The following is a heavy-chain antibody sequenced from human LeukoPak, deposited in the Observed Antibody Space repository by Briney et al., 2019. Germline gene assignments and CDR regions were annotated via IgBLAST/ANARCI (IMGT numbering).Heavy chain of an antibody. CDR2: TYYSGST. J-gene: IGHJ5*02. CDR3: ARGSGGFYVYNWFHP. D-gene: IGHD3-10*01. Sequence: PSETLCLTCAVSGGSIGSNSYSCGWVRQPPGKGLEWIGSTYYSGSTYYNPSLKSRVTILIDTFKNQLSLKLSSVTAADTAMYYGARGSGGFYVYNWFHPWGQGNLVTVSS. V-gene: IGHV4-39*07. CDR1: GGSIGSNSYS.